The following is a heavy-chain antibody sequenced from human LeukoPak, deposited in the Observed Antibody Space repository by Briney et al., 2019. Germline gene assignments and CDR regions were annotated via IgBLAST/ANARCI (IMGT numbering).Heavy chain of an antibody. V-gene: IGHV3-74*01. D-gene: IGHD2/OR15-2a*01. CDR3: LTIVETTFDAFDI. CDR2: INPDDKSA. Sequence: GGSLRLSCAASGFTFSSYAMHWLRQAPGKGLVWVSRINPDDKSASYADSVKGRFTIARDDARKTLYLQMNSLRAEDTAVYYCLTIVETTFDAFDIWGQGTMVTVSS. CDR1: GFTFSSYA. J-gene: IGHJ3*02.